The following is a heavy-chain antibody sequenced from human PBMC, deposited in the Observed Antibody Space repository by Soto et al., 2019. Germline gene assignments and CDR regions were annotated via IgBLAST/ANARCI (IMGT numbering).Heavy chain of an antibody. V-gene: IGHV3-21*01. CDR1: GFTFSSYS. Sequence: EVQLVESGGGLVKPGGSLRLSCAASGFTFSSYSMNWVRQAPGKGLEWASSISSSSSYIYYADSVKGRFTSSRDNAKNSLYLQMNSLRAEDTAVYYCARGYHYYDSSGYDKWDAFDIWGQGTMVTVSS. CDR2: ISSSSSYI. CDR3: ARGYHYYDSSGYDKWDAFDI. D-gene: IGHD3-22*01. J-gene: IGHJ3*02.